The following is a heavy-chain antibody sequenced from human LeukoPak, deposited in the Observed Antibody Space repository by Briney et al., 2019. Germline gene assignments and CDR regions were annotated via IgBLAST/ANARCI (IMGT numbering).Heavy chain of an antibody. CDR1: GFAVSRTY. D-gene: IGHD3/OR15-3a*01. CDR3: ARDPSGTGTGSDI. V-gene: IGHV3-66*01. CDR2: IYVGGDI. J-gene: IGHJ3*02. Sequence: GGSLRLSCAALGFAVSRTYMRWVRQAPGKGLEWVSVIYVGGDIYYADSVRGRFAISRGNSKNTVYLQMNGLRGEDTAVYYCARDPSGTGTGSDIWGQGTMVTVSS.